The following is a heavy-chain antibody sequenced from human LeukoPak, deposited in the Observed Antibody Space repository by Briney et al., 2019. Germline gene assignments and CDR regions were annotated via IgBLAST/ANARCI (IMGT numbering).Heavy chain of an antibody. D-gene: IGHD3-10*01. CDR2: ISAYNGNT. CDR3: ARSYYYGSGQGGFDP. V-gene: IGHV1-18*01. CDR1: GYTFTSYG. J-gene: IGHJ5*02. Sequence: ASVRVSCKASGYTFTSYGISWVRQAPGQGLEWMGWISAYNGNTNYAQKLQGRVTMTTDTSTSTAYMELRSLRSDDTAVYYCARSYYYGSGQGGFDPWGQGTLVTVSS.